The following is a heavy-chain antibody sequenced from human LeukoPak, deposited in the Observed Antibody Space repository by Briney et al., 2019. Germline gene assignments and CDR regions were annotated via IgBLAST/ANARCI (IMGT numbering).Heavy chain of an antibody. D-gene: IGHD3-3*01. V-gene: IGHV4-34*01. Sequence: SETLSLTCAVYGESFAGYYWTWIRQPPGKGLEWIGEIDYTGSTNYNPSLKSRIKMSVDTSKNQFSVNLNSVTAADTAFYYCAREWSGFGYWGQGTLVTVSS. CDR3: AREWSGFGY. CDR2: IDYTGST. CDR1: GESFAGYY. J-gene: IGHJ4*02.